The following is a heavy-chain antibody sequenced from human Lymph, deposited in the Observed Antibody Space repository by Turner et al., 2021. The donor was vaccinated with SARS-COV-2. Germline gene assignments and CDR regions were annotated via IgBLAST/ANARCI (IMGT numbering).Heavy chain of an antibody. CDR2: IIPILGIA. D-gene: IGHD1-26*01. CDR3: ARRHSGNYDAFDI. J-gene: IGHJ3*02. V-gene: IGHV1-69*10. CDR1: GGTFSTYV. Sequence: QFQRVQSGAEVKKPGSPVTVPCKASGGTFSTYVISWVRQGPGQGLEWMGGIIPILGIANYAQKFQGRVTITADKSTSTAYMELSSLRSEDTAVYHCARRHSGNYDAFDIWGQGTMVTVSS.